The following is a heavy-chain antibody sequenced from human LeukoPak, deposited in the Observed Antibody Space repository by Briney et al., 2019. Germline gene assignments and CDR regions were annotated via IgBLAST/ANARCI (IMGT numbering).Heavy chain of an antibody. CDR2: LNPNSGRT. CDR3: ARDYTGYYGSGSYSFSF. J-gene: IGHJ4*02. CDR1: GSSFTGCY. V-gene: IGHV1-2*02. Sequence: ASVKLSCKASGSSFTGCYMHWVRQAPGQGLGWMRWLNPNSGRTNYAQKFQGRVTITTDTSISTVYLGLSTLRSYQTAVYYCARDYTGYYGSGSYSFSFWGQGTLVTVSS. D-gene: IGHD3-10*01.